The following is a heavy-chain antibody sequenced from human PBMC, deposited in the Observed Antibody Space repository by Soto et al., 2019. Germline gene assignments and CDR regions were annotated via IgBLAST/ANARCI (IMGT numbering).Heavy chain of an antibody. J-gene: IGHJ4*02. CDR3: ARQAPSSSPYFDY. Sequence: SETLSLTCTVSGGSISSYYWSWIRQPPGKGLEWIGYIYYSGSTNYNPSLKSRVTISVDTSKNQFSLKLSSVTAADTAVYYCARQAPSSSPYFDYWGQGTLVTVSS. V-gene: IGHV4-59*08. CDR1: GGSISSYY. D-gene: IGHD6-6*01. CDR2: IYYSGST.